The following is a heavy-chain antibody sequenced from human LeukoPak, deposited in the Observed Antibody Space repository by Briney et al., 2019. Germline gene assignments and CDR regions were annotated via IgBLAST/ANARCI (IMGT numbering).Heavy chain of an antibody. CDR1: GYTFTRYG. V-gene: IGHV1-18*01. CDR2: ISAYNGNT. J-gene: IGHJ4*02. Sequence: ASVTVSCKASGYTFTRYGMSWVRQAPGQGLEGMGWISAYNGNTNYAQKLQGRVTMTTDTSTSTAYMELRSLRSDDTAVYYCARVSGAGIAVAGTLGDYWGQGTLVTVSS. CDR3: ARVSGAGIAVAGTLGDY. D-gene: IGHD6-19*01.